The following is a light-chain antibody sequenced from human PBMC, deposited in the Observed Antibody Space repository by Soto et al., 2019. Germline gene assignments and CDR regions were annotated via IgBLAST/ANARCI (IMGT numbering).Light chain of an antibody. V-gene: IGKV3D-15*01. J-gene: IGKJ4*01. CDR2: GAS. CDR1: QSVSSN. Sequence: ELLVTQSPVTLSLPQGERATLSCRASQSVSSNYLAWYQQKPGQAPRLLIYGASSRATGIPARFSGSGSGTEFTLTISSLQAEDFAVYYCQQYNSWPLTFGGGTKVDIK. CDR3: QQYNSWPLT.